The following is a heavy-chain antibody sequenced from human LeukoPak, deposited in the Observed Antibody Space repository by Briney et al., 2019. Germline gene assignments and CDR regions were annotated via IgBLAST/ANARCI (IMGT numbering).Heavy chain of an antibody. V-gene: IGHV4-4*07. CDR3: VRAKISAAGVWLFDP. D-gene: IGHD6-13*01. CDR1: GGSISSNY. J-gene: IGHJ5*02. Sequence: SETLSLTCTVSGGSISSNYWNWIRQPAGKGLEWIGRIYNTGSTNYNPSLESRVTMSVGTSKNQFSLKLSSVTAADTAVYYCVRAKISAAGVWLFDPWGQGALITVSS. CDR2: IYNTGST.